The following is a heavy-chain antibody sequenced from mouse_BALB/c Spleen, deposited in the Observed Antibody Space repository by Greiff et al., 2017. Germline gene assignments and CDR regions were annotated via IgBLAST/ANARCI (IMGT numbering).Heavy chain of an antibody. CDR3: ARGGLGYYAMDY. CDR2: ISSGGST. D-gene: IGHD3-1*01. J-gene: IGHJ4*01. CDR1: GFTFSSYA. Sequence: DVKLVESGGGLVKPGGSLKLSCAASGFTFSSYAMSWVRQTPEKRLEWVASISSGGSTYYPDSVKGRFTISRDNARNILYLQMSSLRSEDTAMYYCARGGLGYYAMDYWGQGTSVTVSS. V-gene: IGHV5-6-5*01.